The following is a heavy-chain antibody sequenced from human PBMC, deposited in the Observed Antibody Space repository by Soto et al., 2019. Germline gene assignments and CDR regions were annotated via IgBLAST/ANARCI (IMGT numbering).Heavy chain of an antibody. CDR2: TIPIFGTA. V-gene: IGHV1-69*06. D-gene: IGHD3-9*01. Sequence: GXSVKVPCKAPGGTFSSYAISWLRHSPGQGLECMGGTIPIFGTANHAQTFQGRVTITADKSTSTAYMELSSLRSEDTAVYYCASLLRYFDWLSEGTWFDPSAQGTLVTGSS. CDR3: ASLLRYFDWLSEGTWFDP. J-gene: IGHJ5*02. CDR1: GGTFSSYA.